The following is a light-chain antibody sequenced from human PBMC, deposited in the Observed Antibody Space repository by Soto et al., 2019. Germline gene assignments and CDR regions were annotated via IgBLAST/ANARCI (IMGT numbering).Light chain of an antibody. CDR3: QQYNNWPPWT. CDR2: AAS. Sequence: DIHMTQSPSTLSASLGDRVTITCRASQNIANWLAWYQQRPGKAPELLIYAASSLQSGVPSRFSGSGSGTDFTLTISSLQPDDFATYYCQQYNNWPPWTFGQGTKVEIK. V-gene: IGKV1-5*01. CDR1: QNIANW. J-gene: IGKJ1*01.